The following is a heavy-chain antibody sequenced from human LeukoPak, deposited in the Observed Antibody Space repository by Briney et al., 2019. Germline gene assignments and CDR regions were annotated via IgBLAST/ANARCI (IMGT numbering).Heavy chain of an antibody. J-gene: IGHJ4*02. CDR1: GFTFSSYE. Sequence: GGSLRLSCAASGFTFSSYEMNWVRQAPGKGLEWVSYISSSGSTIYYADSVKGRFTISRDNAKNSLFLQMNSLRAEDTAVYYCARTNYRVVVPAAIDYWGQGTLVTVSS. CDR3: ARTNYRVVVPAAIDY. D-gene: IGHD2-2*01. V-gene: IGHV3-48*03. CDR2: ISSSGSTI.